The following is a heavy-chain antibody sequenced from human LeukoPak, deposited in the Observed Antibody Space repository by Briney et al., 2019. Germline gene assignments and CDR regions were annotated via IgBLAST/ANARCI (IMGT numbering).Heavy chain of an antibody. CDR1: GFTFSSYV. V-gene: IGHV3-23*01. CDR3: AKGSYYDSSGSFYFDY. D-gene: IGHD3-22*01. J-gene: IGHJ4*02. CDR2: ISGSGDNT. Sequence: GGSLRLSCAASGFTFSSYVMSWVRQAPGKGLEWVSGISGSGDNTYYADSVKGRFTISRDNSKNTLYVQVNSLGTEDTAAYYCAKGSYYDSSGSFYFDYWGQGTLVTVSS.